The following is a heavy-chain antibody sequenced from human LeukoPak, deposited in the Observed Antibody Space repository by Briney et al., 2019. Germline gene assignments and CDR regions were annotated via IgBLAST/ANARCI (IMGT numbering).Heavy chain of an antibody. D-gene: IGHD4-11*01. CDR2: ISYDGSDK. V-gene: IGHV3-30*03. CDR1: GFTFSTYG. Sequence: GGSLRLSCAASGFTFSTYGMHWVRQAPGKGLEWVAVISYDGSDKYYADSVKGRFTISRDNSKNTLYLQMNSLRLEDTAVYYCARAYGNNGMDVWGQGTTVTVSS. CDR3: ARAYGNNGMDV. J-gene: IGHJ6*02.